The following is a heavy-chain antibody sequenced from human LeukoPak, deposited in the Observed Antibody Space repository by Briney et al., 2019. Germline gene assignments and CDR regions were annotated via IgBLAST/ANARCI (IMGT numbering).Heavy chain of an antibody. CDR3: ARHEAFKMPTY. V-gene: IGHV4-39*01. Sequence: KSSETLSLTCTVSGGSISNSDYYWGWIRQPPGKGLEWIGSIYYSGSTYYNPSLKSRVTISVDTSKNQFSLKLSSVTAADTAVYYCARHEAFKMPTYWGQGTLVTVSS. CDR1: GGSISNSDYY. J-gene: IGHJ4*02. CDR2: IYYSGST. D-gene: IGHD2-2*01.